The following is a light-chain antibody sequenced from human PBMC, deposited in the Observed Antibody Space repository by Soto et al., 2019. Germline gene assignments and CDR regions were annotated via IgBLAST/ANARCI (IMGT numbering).Light chain of an antibody. Sequence: QSALTQPASVSGSPGQSITISCTGTSSDVGGYDFVSWYQQHPGKAPKVMIYEVSYRPSGISNRFSGSKSGNTASLTISGLQAEDEADYYCDSYTISSTYVFGTGTKLTVL. J-gene: IGLJ1*01. CDR3: DSYTISSTYV. CDR1: SSDVGGYDF. V-gene: IGLV2-14*01. CDR2: EVS.